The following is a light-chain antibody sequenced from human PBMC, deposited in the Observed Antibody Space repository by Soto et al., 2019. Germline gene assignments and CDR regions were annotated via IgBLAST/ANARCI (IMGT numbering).Light chain of an antibody. CDR1: QTISSW. J-gene: IGKJ4*01. Sequence: DIQMTQSPSTLSASVGDRVTVTCRASQTISSWLAWYQLKPGKAPKLLIYKASSLESGVPSRFSGSGSGTEFTLTISSLQPDDFETYYCQQYDTYPLTFGGGTKVEIK. V-gene: IGKV1-5*03. CDR2: KAS. CDR3: QQYDTYPLT.